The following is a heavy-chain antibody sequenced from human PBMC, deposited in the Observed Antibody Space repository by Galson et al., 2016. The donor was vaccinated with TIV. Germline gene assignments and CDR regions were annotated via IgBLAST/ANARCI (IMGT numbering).Heavy chain of an antibody. CDR1: GGTFRTYS. J-gene: IGHJ5*02. CDR2: IIPILGLA. Sequence: SVKVSCKASGGTFRTYSFNWVRQAPGQGLQWMGRIIPILGLANYAQKFQGRVSITADTSTSTAYMELSSLSSEDTAVYYCATAPSGSYYNGWFDPWGQGTLVTVSS. CDR3: ATAPSGSYYNGWFDP. D-gene: IGHD3-10*01. V-gene: IGHV1-69*02.